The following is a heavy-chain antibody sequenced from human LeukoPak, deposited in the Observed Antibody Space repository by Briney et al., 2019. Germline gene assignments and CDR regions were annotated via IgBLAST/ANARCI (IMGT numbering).Heavy chain of an antibody. CDR2: IYSGGST. Sequence: GGSLRLSCAASGFTVSSNYMSWVRQAPGKGLEWVSVIYSGGSTYYADSVKGRFTISRDNSKNTLYLQMNSLRAEDTAVYYCASLSSSGNYFDYWGQGTLVTVSS. CDR3: ASLSSSGNYFDY. D-gene: IGHD6-13*01. CDR1: GFTVSSNY. J-gene: IGHJ4*02. V-gene: IGHV3-66*01.